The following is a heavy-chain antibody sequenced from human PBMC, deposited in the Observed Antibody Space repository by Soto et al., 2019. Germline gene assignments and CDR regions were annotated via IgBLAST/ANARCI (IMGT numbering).Heavy chain of an antibody. D-gene: IGHD6-6*01. Sequence: SDTLSLTSSIYSVSFGGYYWSWILQPPGKGLEWIGEISQSGNTNYSPSLKSRVSISIDTSKKQFSLNLASVSAADTAVYYCARAPKVSGSSQTRPDFWGQGTLVTVS. CDR2: ISQSGNT. V-gene: IGHV4-34*01. CDR3: ARAPKVSGSSQTRPDF. CDR1: SVSFGGYY. J-gene: IGHJ4*02.